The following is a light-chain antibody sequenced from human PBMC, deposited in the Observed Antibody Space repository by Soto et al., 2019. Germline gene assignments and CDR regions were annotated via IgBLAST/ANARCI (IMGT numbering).Light chain of an antibody. J-gene: IGKJ2*01. CDR3: QHYDSSPT. Sequence: EIVLMQSPGTLSLSPGEGATLSCRASQSVSSNYLAWYQQKPGQAPRLLIYGASSRAAGIPGKFSGSGSGTDFTLTISRLEPEDFAVYFCQHYDSSPTFGLGTKLEIK. V-gene: IGKV3-20*01. CDR1: QSVSSNY. CDR2: GAS.